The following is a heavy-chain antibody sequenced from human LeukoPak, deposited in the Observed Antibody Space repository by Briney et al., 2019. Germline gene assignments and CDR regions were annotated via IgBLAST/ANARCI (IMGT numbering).Heavy chain of an antibody. CDR2: ISSGSSYI. D-gene: IGHD2-15*01. J-gene: IGHJ4*02. Sequence: PGGSLRLSCAASGFTFSSYAMNWVRQAPGKSLEWVSSISSGSSYIYYADSVKGRFTISRDNAKDSLYLQMNSVRADDTAVYYCARSSGGFDYWGQGTLVTVSS. CDR1: GFTFSSYA. CDR3: ARSSGGFDY. V-gene: IGHV3-21*01.